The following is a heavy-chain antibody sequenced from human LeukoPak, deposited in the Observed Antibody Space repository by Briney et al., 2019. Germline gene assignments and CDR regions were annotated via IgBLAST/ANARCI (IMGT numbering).Heavy chain of an antibody. CDR3: ASLWELIGS. D-gene: IGHD1-26*01. CDR1: GFTFSYYW. V-gene: IGHV3-48*04. Sequence: PGGSLRLSCAASGFTFSYYWMNWVRQAPGKGLEWVSYISSSSSTIYYADSVKGRFTVSRDNAKNSVYLQMNSLRVEDTAIYYCASLWELIGSWGQGTLVTVSS. J-gene: IGHJ4*02. CDR2: ISSSSSTI.